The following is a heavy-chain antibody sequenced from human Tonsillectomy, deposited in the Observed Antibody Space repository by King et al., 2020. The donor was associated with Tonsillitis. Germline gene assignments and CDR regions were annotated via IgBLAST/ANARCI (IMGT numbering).Heavy chain of an antibody. J-gene: IGHJ4*02. D-gene: IGHD3-9*01. V-gene: IGHV1-8*02. Sequence: QLVQSGAEVKKPGASVKVSCKASGYTFNSYDINWVRQATGQGLEWMGWMNPNSGNTGYAQKFQGRVPMNRNTSISTAYMELSSLRREYTDLYYFARGWIDILTGYFHWGQGTLVTVSS. CDR2: MNPNSGNT. CDR1: GYTFNSYD. CDR3: ARGWIDILTGYFH.